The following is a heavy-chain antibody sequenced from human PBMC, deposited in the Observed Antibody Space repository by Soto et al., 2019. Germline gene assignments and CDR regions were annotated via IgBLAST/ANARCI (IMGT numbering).Heavy chain of an antibody. CDR2: IIPMFGTP. V-gene: IGHV1-69*13. CDR1: GVTFNRQD. Sequence: ASVKVSCKASGVTFNRQDMRWVRQAPGQGLEWMGGIIPMFGTPHYAEKFQDRVTITADESTGTAYLELSSLTSEDTAVYYCATSEGRGGYSFDYWGPGTLVTVSS. J-gene: IGHJ4*02. CDR3: ATSEGRGGYSFDY. D-gene: IGHD5-12*01.